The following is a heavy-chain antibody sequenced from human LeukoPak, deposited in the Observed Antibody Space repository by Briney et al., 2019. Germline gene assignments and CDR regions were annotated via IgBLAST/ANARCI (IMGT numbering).Heavy chain of an antibody. CDR2: ISYDVSNK. J-gene: IGHJ5*02. CDR3: AKVPVLLWFGELNPNNWFDP. V-gene: IGHV3-30*18. Sequence: SGGSLRLSCAASGFTFSRYGMHWVRQAPGKGLEWVAVISYDVSNKYYADSVKGRFTISRDNSKNTLYLQMNSLRAEDTAVYYCAKVPVLLWFGELNPNNWFDPWGQGTLVTVSS. CDR1: GFTFSRYG. D-gene: IGHD3-10*01.